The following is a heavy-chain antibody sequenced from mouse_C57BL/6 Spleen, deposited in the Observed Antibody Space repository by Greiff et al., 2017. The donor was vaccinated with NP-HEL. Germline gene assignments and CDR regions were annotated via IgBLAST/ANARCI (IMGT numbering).Heavy chain of an antibody. CDR1: GYTFTDYS. Sequence: QVQLQQSGAELVRPGASVKLSCKASGYTFTDYSINWVKQRPGQGLEWIARIYPGSGNTYYNEKFKGKATLTAEKSSSTAYMQRSSLTSEDSAVYFCARAGKVYAMDYWGQGTSVTVSS. V-gene: IGHV1-76*01. CDR3: ARAGKVYAMDY. D-gene: IGHD2-1*01. J-gene: IGHJ4*01. CDR2: IYPGSGNT.